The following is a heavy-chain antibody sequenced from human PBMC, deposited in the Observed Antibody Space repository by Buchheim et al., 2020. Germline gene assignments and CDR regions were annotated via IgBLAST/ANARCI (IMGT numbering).Heavy chain of an antibody. CDR1: GYRFISYW. CDR2: IYPSDSDS. J-gene: IGHJ4*02. Sequence: EVQLVQSGAEVKKPGESLKISCKGSGYRFISYWIGWVRQMPGEGLEWMGSIYPSDSDSRYSRFFQGQVTMSVRESFSHADLQWSSLKASDTAIYYCEKLNGDYWFDYWGQGTL. V-gene: IGHV5-51*01. CDR3: EKLNGDYWFDY. D-gene: IGHD3-3*01.